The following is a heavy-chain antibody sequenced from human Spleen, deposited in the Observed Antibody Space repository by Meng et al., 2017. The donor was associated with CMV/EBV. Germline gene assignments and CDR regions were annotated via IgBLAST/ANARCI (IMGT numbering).Heavy chain of an antibody. CDR3: APTRSDCSSTSCYFIDY. D-gene: IGHD2-2*01. V-gene: IGHV3-30-3*01. CDR2: ISYDGSNK. Sequence: GGSLRLSCAASGFTFDDYAMHWVRQAPGKGLEWVAVISYDGSNKYYADSVKGRFTISRDNSKNTLYLQMNSLRAEDTAVYYCAPTRSDCSSTSCYFIDYWGQGTLVTVSS. J-gene: IGHJ4*02. CDR1: GFTFDDYA.